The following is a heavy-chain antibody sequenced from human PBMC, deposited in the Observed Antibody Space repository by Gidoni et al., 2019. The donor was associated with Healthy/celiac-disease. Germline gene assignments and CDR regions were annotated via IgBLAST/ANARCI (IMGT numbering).Heavy chain of an antibody. Sequence: QVQPQHCGAALLKPSDTLSPTCAVYGGSFSGYYCSWIRQPPGKGLELIGEINHSGKTNHKPSLKSRVTRSVDTAKNQFALKLSSVTAADTAVYYCARGVAFDIWGQGTMVTVSS. J-gene: IGHJ3*02. V-gene: IGHV4-34*01. CDR2: INHSGKT. CDR1: GGSFSGYY. CDR3: ARGVAFDI.